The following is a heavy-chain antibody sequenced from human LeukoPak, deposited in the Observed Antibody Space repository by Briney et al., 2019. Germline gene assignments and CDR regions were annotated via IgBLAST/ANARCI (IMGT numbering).Heavy chain of an antibody. CDR2: IYYSGST. D-gene: IGHD6-19*01. J-gene: IGHJ5*02. CDR1: GGSISSRSFY. V-gene: IGHV4-39*01. Sequence: SETLSLTCTVSGGSISSRSFYWDWIRQPPGKGLEWIADIYYSGSTYYNPSLKSRVTISVDTSKNQFSLRLSSVTAADTAVYYCARCQGLEGWFDPWGQGTLVTVSS. CDR3: ARCQGLEGWFDP.